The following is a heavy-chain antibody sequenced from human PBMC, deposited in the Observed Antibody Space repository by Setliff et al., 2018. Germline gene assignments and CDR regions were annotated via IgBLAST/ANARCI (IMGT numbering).Heavy chain of an antibody. D-gene: IGHD5-18*01. Sequence: ASVKVSCKASGYSFTSYGFTWVRQAPGQGLEWMGWISPYDGNTKYTLKLQGRVTLTTDRSTSTAYMELRSLRSDDTAVYYCARSPPNRGYTYGYDYWGQGTLVTVSS. V-gene: IGHV1-18*01. CDR1: GYSFTSYG. J-gene: IGHJ4*02. CDR2: ISPYDGNT. CDR3: ARSPPNRGYTYGYDY.